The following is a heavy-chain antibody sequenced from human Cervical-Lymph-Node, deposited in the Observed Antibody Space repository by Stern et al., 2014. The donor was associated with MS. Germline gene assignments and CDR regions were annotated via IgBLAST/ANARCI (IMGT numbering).Heavy chain of an antibody. Sequence: HVQLVETGGGVVQPGGSLRLSCAASGFTFSSYAMHWVRQAPGKGLEWVAVISYDGSNKYYADSVKGRFTISRDNSKNTLDLQMNSLRAEDTAVYYCARWDPAYSSGWSLDYWGQGTLVTVSS. D-gene: IGHD6-19*01. CDR3: ARWDPAYSSGWSLDY. CDR2: ISYDGSNK. CDR1: GFTFSSYA. V-gene: IGHV3-30-3*01. J-gene: IGHJ4*02.